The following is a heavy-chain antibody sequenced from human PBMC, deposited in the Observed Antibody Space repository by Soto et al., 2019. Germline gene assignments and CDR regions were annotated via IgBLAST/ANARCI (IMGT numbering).Heavy chain of an antibody. J-gene: IGHJ4*02. CDR1: GNTFSNYY. CDR2: INPSGGHT. CDR3: ARGGHVVVVTAAFDY. Sequence: GASVKVSCKASGNTFSNYYIHCVRQAPGQGLEWMGTINPSGGHTTYAQKFLGRVTMTRDTSTSTLYMELTSLRSEDTAVYYCARGGHVVVVTAAFDYWGQGTPVTVS. V-gene: IGHV1-46*03. D-gene: IGHD2-21*02.